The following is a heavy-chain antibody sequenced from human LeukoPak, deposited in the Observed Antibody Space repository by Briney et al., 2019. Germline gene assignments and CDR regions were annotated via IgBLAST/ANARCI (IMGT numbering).Heavy chain of an antibody. D-gene: IGHD6-19*01. CDR3: ARDSGWYFNY. V-gene: IGHV3-30*03. CDR2: ISYDGSNK. Sequence: GGSLRLSCAASGFTFSSYGMHWVRQAPGKGLEWVAVISYDGSNKYYADSVKGRFTISRDNGKNSLYLQMSSLRAEDTAVYYCARDSGWYFNYWGQGTLVTVSS. CDR1: GFTFSSYG. J-gene: IGHJ4*02.